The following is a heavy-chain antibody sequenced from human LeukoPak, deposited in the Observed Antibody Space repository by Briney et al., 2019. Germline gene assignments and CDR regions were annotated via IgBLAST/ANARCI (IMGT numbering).Heavy chain of an antibody. CDR1: AGSTNKYY. CDR3: ARHSSGYYSWDY. J-gene: IGHJ4*02. CDR2: IYYSGST. Sequence: SETLSLTCTVSAGSTNKYYWSWIRQPPGKGLEWIGYIYYSGSTNYNPSLKSRVTISVDTSKNQFSLKLSSVTAADTAVYYCARHSSGYYSWDYWGQGTLATASS. V-gene: IGHV4-59*08. D-gene: IGHD3-22*01.